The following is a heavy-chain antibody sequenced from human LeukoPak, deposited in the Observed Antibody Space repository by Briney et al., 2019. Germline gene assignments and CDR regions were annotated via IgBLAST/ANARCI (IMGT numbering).Heavy chain of an antibody. J-gene: IGHJ2*01. CDR1: GGSISSGTYY. D-gene: IGHD4-17*01. Sequence: SETLSLTCTVSGGSISSGTYYWSWMRQPAGKGLEWIGRSYTSGSTNYNPSLKSRVTMSVDTSKNQFSLKLSSVTAADTAVYYCARDPPYGDYWYFDLWGRGTLVTVSS. V-gene: IGHV4-61*02. CDR2: SYTSGST. CDR3: ARDPPYGDYWYFDL.